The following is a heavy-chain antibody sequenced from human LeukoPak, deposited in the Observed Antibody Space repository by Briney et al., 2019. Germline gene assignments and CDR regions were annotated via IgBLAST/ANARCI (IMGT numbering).Heavy chain of an antibody. CDR3: ARDPIAGAPDYFDY. Sequence: PGGSLRLSCAASGFVFGSYAMHWARQAPGKGLEWVAVIAFDGTEKYYGNSVRGRFTISRDNSKNTLHLQLNSLRAEDTGVYYCARDPIAGAPDYFDYWGQGTLVSVSS. V-gene: IGHV3-30*04. CDR1: GFVFGSYA. CDR2: IAFDGTEK. D-gene: IGHD1-26*01. J-gene: IGHJ4*02.